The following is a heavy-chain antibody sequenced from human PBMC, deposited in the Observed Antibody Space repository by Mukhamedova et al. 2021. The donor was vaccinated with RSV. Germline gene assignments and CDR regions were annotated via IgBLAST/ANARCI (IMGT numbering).Heavy chain of an antibody. CDR3: ARAGVPTRVRPFDWLFYPNWFDP. V-gene: IGHV3-11*01. J-gene: IGHJ5*02. Sequence: VSYISSSGSTIYYADSVKGRCTISRDNAKNSLYLQMNSLRAEDTAVYYCARAGVPTRVRPFDWLFYPNWFDPWGQGTLVTVSS. D-gene: IGHD3-9*01. CDR2: ISSSGSTI.